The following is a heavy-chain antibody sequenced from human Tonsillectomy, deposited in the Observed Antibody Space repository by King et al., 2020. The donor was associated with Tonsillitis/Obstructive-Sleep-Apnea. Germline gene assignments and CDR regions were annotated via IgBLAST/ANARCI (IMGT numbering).Heavy chain of an antibody. D-gene: IGHD4-11*01. CDR2: ISGEGGSP. J-gene: IGHJ3*02. CDR1: GFTFEDYA. CDR3: AKGNNYNNWDAFDI. V-gene: IGHV3-43*02. Sequence: QLVQSGGGVVQPGGSLRLSFEASGFTFEDYAMHWVRQAPGKGLEWVSLISGEGGSPYYADSVKGRFTISRDNSKNSLYLQMNSLRTKDTALYYCAKGNNYNNWDAFDIWGQGTMVTVSS.